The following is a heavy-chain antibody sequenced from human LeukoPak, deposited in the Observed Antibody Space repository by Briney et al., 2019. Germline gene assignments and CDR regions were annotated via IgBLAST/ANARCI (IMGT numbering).Heavy chain of an antibody. V-gene: IGHV3-30-3*01. CDR3: ASTELGIFDY. Sequence: PGGSLRLSCAASGFTFSSYAMHWVRQAPGKGLEWVAVISYDGSNKYYADSVKGRFTISRDNSKNTLHLQMNSLRAEDTAVYYCASTELGIFDYWGQGTLVTVSS. CDR2: ISYDGSNK. J-gene: IGHJ4*02. CDR1: GFTFSSYA. D-gene: IGHD7-27*01.